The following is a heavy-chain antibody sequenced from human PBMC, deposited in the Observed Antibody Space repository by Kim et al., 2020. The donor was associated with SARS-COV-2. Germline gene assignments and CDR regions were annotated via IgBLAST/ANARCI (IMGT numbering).Heavy chain of an antibody. Sequence: SETLSLTCTVSGGSINNGTNYWGWVRQPPGRGPEWIGTTYYTGRTNYNPSLKSRVTISADTSENQFSLKLSSVTAADTAVYYCVSLYHYDSSGYFPHYYYYGMDVWGQGTTVTVSS. CDR1: GGSINNGTNY. CDR3: VSLYHYDSSGYFPHYYYYGMDV. D-gene: IGHD3-22*01. CDR2: TYYTGRT. J-gene: IGHJ6*02. V-gene: IGHV4-39*01.